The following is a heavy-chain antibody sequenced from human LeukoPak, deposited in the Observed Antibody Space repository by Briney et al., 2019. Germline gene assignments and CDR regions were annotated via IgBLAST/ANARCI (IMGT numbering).Heavy chain of an antibody. CDR2: ISGSGRTI. CDR1: GFTFSTYS. D-gene: IGHD3-22*01. J-gene: IGHJ4*02. CDR3: ARGGWLLI. Sequence: PGGSLRLSCAASGFTFSTYSMNWVRQAPGKGLEWVSYISGSGRTIYYADSVKDRFTISRDNAKNSLYLQMNSLRAEDTAVYYCARGGWLLIWGQGTLVTVSS. V-gene: IGHV3-48*04.